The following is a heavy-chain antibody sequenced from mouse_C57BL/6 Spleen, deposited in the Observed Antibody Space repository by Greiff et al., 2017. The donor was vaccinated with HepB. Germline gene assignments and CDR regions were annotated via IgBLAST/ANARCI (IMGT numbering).Heavy chain of an antibody. D-gene: IGHD2-4*01. V-gene: IGHV5-4*03. J-gene: IGHJ3*01. CDR2: ISDGGSYT. CDR3: ASDMDYYEPGDPFFAY. Sequence: DVMLVEPGGGLVKPGGSLKLSCAASGFTFSSYAMSWVRQTPEKRLEWVATISDGGSYTYYPDNVKGRFTISRDNAKNNLYLQMSHLKSEDTAMYYGASDMDYYEPGDPFFAYWGQGTLVTVSA. CDR1: GFTFSSYA.